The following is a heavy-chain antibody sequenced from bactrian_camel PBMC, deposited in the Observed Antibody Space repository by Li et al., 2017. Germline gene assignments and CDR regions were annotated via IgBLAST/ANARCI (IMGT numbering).Heavy chain of an antibody. Sequence: VQLVESGGDSVQGGGSLNLSCLADGYGFSRCGMARYRQTPGKERAAVAAHYTGTATTYVADSVKGRFTISHDNAKNTLYLQMNRLQPEDTAMYYCTADPRLWVGYSGIPSASDFAYWGQGTQVTVS. CDR1: GYGFSRCG. V-gene: IGHV3S54*01. D-gene: IGHD5*01. CDR2: HYTGTATT. J-gene: IGHJ6*01. CDR3: TADPRLWVGYSGIPSASDFAY.